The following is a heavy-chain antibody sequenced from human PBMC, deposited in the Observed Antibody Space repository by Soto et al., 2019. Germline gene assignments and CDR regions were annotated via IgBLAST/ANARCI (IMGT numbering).Heavy chain of an antibody. J-gene: IGHJ4*02. D-gene: IGHD5-12*01. CDR3: AKGSIEYSASVDN. Sequence: EVQLLESGGGLVQPGGPLRLSCAASGFSFSSYAMVWVRQAPGKGLEWVSVISARGGSSYFADSVKGRFTISRDNSKNVLSLEMNSVRVEDTAIYFCAKGSIEYSASVDNWGQGTLVLVSS. V-gene: IGHV3-23*01. CDR2: ISARGGSS. CDR1: GFSFSSYA.